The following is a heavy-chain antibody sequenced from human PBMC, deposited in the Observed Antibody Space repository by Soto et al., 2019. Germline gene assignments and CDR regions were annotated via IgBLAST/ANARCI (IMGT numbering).Heavy chain of an antibody. Sequence: GGSLRLSCAASGFTFSSYEMSWVRQAPGKGLEWVSYISSSGSHTYYADSVKGRFTISRDNTKNSLYLQMNSLRAEDTAVYYCARDIDYYDSSGYQDYWGQGSLVTVSS. CDR3: ARDIDYYDSSGYQDY. CDR2: ISSSGSHT. CDR1: GFTFSSYE. V-gene: IGHV3-48*03. J-gene: IGHJ4*02. D-gene: IGHD3-22*01.